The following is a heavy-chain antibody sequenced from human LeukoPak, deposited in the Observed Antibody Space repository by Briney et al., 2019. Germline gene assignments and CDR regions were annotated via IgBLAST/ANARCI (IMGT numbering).Heavy chain of an antibody. CDR1: GFTFNNNY. CDR2: ISSGGST. D-gene: IGHD6-25*01. V-gene: IGHV3-53*01. J-gene: IGHJ4*02. Sequence: GGSLRLSCVASGFTFNNNYMNWVRQGPGKGLEGVSVISSGGSTYYADSVTGRFTISRDNSKNTLYLQMNSLRVEDTAVYYCGRDLIGTAASWDCWGQGTLVTVSS. CDR3: GRDLIGTAASWDC.